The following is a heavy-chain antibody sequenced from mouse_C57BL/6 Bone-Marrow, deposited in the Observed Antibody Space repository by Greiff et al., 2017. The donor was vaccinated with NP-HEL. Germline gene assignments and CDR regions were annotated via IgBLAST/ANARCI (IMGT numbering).Heavy chain of an antibody. V-gene: IGHV5-17*01. CDR1: GFTFSDYG. Sequence: EVMLVESGGGLVKPGGSLKLSCAASGFTFSDYGMHWVRQAPEKGLEWVAYISSGSSTIYYADTVKGRFTISRDNAKNTLFLQMTSLRSEDTAMYYCARTGYYGSSPWFAYWGQGTLVTVSA. D-gene: IGHD1-1*01. CDR3: ARTGYYGSSPWFAY. J-gene: IGHJ3*01. CDR2: ISSGSSTI.